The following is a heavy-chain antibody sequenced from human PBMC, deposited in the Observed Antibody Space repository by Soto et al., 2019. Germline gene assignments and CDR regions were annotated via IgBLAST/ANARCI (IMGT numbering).Heavy chain of an antibody. CDR1: AGSITTSY. CDR2: ISYRGST. V-gene: IGHV4-59*01. Sequence: SETLSLTCTVSAGSITTSYWSWIRQPLGKALEWIGYISYRGSTNYNPSLKSRLTISIDTSKSQISLKLTSMTTADTAVYYCASSGIVGREVNTWFDPWGQGTLVAVSS. J-gene: IGHJ5*02. CDR3: ASSGIVGREVNTWFDP. D-gene: IGHD3-22*01.